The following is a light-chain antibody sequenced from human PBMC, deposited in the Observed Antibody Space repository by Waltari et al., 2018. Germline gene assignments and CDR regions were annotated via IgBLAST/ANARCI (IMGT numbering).Light chain of an antibody. V-gene: IGKV1-12*01. CDR2: SAS. Sequence: DIQMTQSPSSVSASVGDRVTITCRASQGISSWLAWYQQKPGKAPNLLIYSASTLQSGVPSRFSGTGSGTDFTLTSSSLQPEDFATYFCQQGNSFPWTFGQGTKVEIK. CDR3: QQGNSFPWT. CDR1: QGISSW. J-gene: IGKJ1*01.